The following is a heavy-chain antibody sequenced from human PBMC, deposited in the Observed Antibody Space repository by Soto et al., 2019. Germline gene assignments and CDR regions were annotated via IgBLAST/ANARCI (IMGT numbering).Heavy chain of an antibody. CDR1: GFSLSTFG. V-gene: IGHV3-33*01. CDR3: ARDRTTKNYTDV. J-gene: IGHJ6*03. CDR2: TFYDGSNE. Sequence: QVQLVESGGGVVQPGRSLRLSCAASGFSLSTFGMHWVRQAPGKGLEWVAITFYDGSNEYYSESVKGRFTISRDKSKSTLYLQMNSLRAEDTALYYCARDRTTKNYTDVWGKGTTVTVSS.